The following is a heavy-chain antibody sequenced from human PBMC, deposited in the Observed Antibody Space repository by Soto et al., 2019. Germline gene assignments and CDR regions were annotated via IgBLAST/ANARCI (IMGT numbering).Heavy chain of an antibody. CDR1: GFTFSNAW. CDR3: TTDPVTMIVVVPSSG. J-gene: IGHJ4*02. V-gene: IGHV3-15*01. CDR2: IKSKTDGGTT. D-gene: IGHD3-22*01. Sequence: GGSLRLSCADSGFTFSNAWMSWVRQAPGKGLEWVGRIKSKTDGGTTDYAAPVKGRFTISRDDSKNTLYLQMNSLKTEDTAVYYCTTDPVTMIVVVPSSGWGQGTLVTVSS.